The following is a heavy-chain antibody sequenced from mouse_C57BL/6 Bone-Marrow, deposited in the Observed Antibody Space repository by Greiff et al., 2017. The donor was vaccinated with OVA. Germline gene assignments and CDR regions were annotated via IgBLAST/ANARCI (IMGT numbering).Heavy chain of an antibody. V-gene: IGHV1-22*01. CDR2: INPNNGGP. CDR3: ARRDVYDYTWFAY. Sequence: EVQGVESGPELVKPGASVKMSCKASGYTFTDYNMHWVKQSHGKSLEWIGYINPNNGGPSYNQKFKGKATLTVNKSSSTAYMELRSLKSEDSAVYYCARRDVYDYTWFAYWGQGTLVTVSA. D-gene: IGHD2-4*01. J-gene: IGHJ3*01. CDR1: GYTFTDYN.